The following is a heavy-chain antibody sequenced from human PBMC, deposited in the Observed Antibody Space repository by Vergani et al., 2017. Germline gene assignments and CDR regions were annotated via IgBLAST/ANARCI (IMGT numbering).Heavy chain of an antibody. Sequence: EVQLVESGGGLVKPGGSLRLSCAASGFTFSSYSMNWVRQAPGQGLEWVSSISSSSSYIYYAESVKGRFTISRENAKNSLYLQMNSLRAEDTAVYCCARNKRSAVVANTLRLHKVHMDVWGKGTTVTVSS. V-gene: IGHV3-21*01. CDR1: GFTFSSYS. CDR3: ARNKRSAVVANTLRLHKVHMDV. D-gene: IGHD2-21*01. J-gene: IGHJ6*04. CDR2: ISSSSSYI.